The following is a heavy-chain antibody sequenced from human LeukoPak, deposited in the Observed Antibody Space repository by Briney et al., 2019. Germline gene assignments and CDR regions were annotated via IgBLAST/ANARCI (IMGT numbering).Heavy chain of an antibody. CDR1: GVSISAYY. J-gene: IGHJ4*02. Sequence: SETLSLTCSVSGVSISAYYWSWIRQPAGKGLEWIGRIYPGESIYASENTNYNPSLKSRVSMSGDTSKDQVSLKLRSVTAADTAVYYCARDPTTVTTIFDSWGQGTLVTVSS. D-gene: IGHD4-17*01. V-gene: IGHV4-4*07. CDR3: ARDPTTVTTIFDS. CDR2: IYPGESIYASENT.